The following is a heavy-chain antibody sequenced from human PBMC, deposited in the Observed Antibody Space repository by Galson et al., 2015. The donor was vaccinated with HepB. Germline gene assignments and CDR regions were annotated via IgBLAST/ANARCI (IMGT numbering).Heavy chain of an antibody. J-gene: IGHJ4*02. V-gene: IGHV1-46*01. CDR1: GYTFTSYY. D-gene: IGHD2-15*01. CDR2: INPSGGSA. Sequence: SVKVSCKASGYTFTSYYMHWVRQAPGQGLEWMGIINPSGGSASYAQKFQGRVTMTRDTSTSTVYMELSSLRSEDTAVYYCARIFADIVVVVAAAQPATTPLNDIDYWGQGTLVTVSS. CDR3: ARIFADIVVVVAAAQPATTPLNDIDY.